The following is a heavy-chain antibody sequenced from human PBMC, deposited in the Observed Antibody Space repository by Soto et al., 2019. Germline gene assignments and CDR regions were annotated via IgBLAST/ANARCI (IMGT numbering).Heavy chain of an antibody. CDR2: INPSGGRT. CDR3: AREDVPHGGNSVADY. Sequence: ASVKVSCMASGSTFTSSYMHWVRQAPGQGPEWVGIINPSGGRTTYAQKFQGRVTMTRDTTTSTVYMELSSLRSADTAIYFCAREDVPHGGNSVADYCGQGTQVTV. D-gene: IGHD2-21*02. CDR1: GSTFTSSY. J-gene: IGHJ4*02. V-gene: IGHV1-46*01.